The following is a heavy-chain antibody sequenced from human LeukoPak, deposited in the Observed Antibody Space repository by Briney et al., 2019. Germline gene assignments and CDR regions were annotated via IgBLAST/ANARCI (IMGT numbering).Heavy chain of an antibody. CDR2: ISSSSSYI. CDR1: GFTFSSYS. V-gene: IGHV3-21*01. CDR3: ARERYCSSTSCSRHDAFDI. D-gene: IGHD2-2*01. Sequence: GGFLRLSCAASGFTFSSYSMNWVRQAPGKGLEWVSSISSSSSYIYYADSVKGRFTISRDNAKNSLYLQMNSLRAEDTAVYYCARERYCSSTSCSRHDAFDIWGQGTMVTVSS. J-gene: IGHJ3*02.